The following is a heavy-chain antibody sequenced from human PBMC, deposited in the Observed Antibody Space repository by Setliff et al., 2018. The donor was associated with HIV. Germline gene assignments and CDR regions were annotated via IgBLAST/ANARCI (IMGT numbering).Heavy chain of an antibody. V-gene: IGHV4-39*01. CDR3: ARYTSKVDWFDP. CDR2: IHYNGRT. Sequence: SETLSLTCTVSGDSITNDDYYWGWIRQPPGKGLEWIAIIHYNGRTYYDPSLKSRVTIFVDTSKTQFHLKLRSVTASDTAVYYCARYTSKVDWFDPWGQGTLVTVSS. J-gene: IGHJ5*02. CDR1: GDSITNDDYY. D-gene: IGHD2-2*02.